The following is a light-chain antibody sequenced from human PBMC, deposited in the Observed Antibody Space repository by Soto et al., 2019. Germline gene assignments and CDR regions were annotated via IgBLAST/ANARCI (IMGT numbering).Light chain of an antibody. Sequence: IRMTQSPSTQSASVGDRVTITCRASQSIGNWLAWYQQKPGRGPKLLMSEASSLESGVPSRFSGSGPGTEFTLTISGLQPDDFATYYCQQYKRDPWTFGQGTKVDIK. CDR3: QQYKRDPWT. J-gene: IGKJ1*01. CDR2: EAS. V-gene: IGKV1-5*03. CDR1: QSIGNW.